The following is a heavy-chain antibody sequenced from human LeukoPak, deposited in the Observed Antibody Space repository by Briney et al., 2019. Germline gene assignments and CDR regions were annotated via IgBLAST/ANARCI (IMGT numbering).Heavy chain of an antibody. V-gene: IGHV1-2*02. CDR1: GYTFTGYY. CDR2: INPNSGGT. J-gene: IGHJ4*02. D-gene: IGHD6-19*01. CDR3: ARAYSSGWYEEYYFDY. Sequence: ASVKVSCKASGYTFTGYYMHWVRQAPGQGLEWMGWINPNSGGTNYAQKFQGRVTTTRDTSISTAYMELSRLRSDDTAVYYCARAYSSGWYEEYYFDYWGQGTLVTVSS.